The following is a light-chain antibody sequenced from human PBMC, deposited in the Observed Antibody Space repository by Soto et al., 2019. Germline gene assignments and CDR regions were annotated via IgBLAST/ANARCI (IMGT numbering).Light chain of an antibody. CDR3: QQYDNLPLT. CDR1: QGIGND. Sequence: AIQVTQSPSSLPASVGDRVSITCRASQGIGNDLGWYQQKPGKAPKLLIYAASSLQSGVPSRFSGSGSGTAFTLTINSLQPEDIATYYCQQYDNLPLTFGGGTKVDIK. J-gene: IGKJ4*01. CDR2: AAS. V-gene: IGKV1-6*01.